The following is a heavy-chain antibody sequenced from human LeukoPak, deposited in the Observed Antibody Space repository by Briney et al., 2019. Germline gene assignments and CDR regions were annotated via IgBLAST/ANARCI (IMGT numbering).Heavy chain of an antibody. CDR1: GGSVIDYY. V-gene: IGHV4-4*09. D-gene: IGHD5-12*01. J-gene: IGHJ5*02. Sequence: SETLSLTCTVSGGSVIDYYWSWLRQSPGQGLEWIAYIHGGGYTNYNPSLRSRVTISVDTSKKQSSLRITSVTAADTAVYYCAQRQGPMSGDYDYFDPWGQGTLVTVSS. CDR2: IHGGGYT. CDR3: AQRQGPMSGDYDYFDP.